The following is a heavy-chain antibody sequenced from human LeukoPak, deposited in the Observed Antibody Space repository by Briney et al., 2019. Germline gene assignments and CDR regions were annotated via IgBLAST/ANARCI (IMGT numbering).Heavy chain of an antibody. D-gene: IGHD6-6*01. CDR1: GFTFSSYA. J-gene: IGHJ4*02. V-gene: IGHV3-48*04. Sequence: PGGSLRLSCAASGFTFSSYAMSWVRQAPGKGLEWLSYITTSSSTMYYGDSVKGRFTISRDNAKNSLYLQMNSLRAEDTAVYYCARDHGWAARAEGNYWGQGTLVTVSS. CDR3: ARDHGWAARAEGNY. CDR2: ITTSSSTM.